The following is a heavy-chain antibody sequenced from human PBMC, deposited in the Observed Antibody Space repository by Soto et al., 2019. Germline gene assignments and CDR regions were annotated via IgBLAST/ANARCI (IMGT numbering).Heavy chain of an antibody. Sequence: EVQLLESGGGLVQPGGSLRLSCVASGFTFSSYSMNWVRQAPGKGLEWVSYISSSSSTIYYADSVKGRFTISRDNAKNSLYLQMNSLRDEDTAVYYCARVRGAAAGTGWFDPWGQGTLVTVSS. J-gene: IGHJ5*02. CDR3: ARVRGAAAGTGWFDP. D-gene: IGHD6-13*01. V-gene: IGHV3-48*02. CDR2: ISSSSSTI. CDR1: GFTFSSYS.